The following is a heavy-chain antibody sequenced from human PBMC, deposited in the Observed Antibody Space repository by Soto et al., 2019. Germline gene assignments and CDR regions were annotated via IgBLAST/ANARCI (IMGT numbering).Heavy chain of an antibody. J-gene: IGHJ4*02. CDR3: ARAPFQCGGDCPNDY. V-gene: IGHV3-53*02. D-gene: IGHD2-21*02. CDR2: IYSGGST. CDR1: GFTVSSNY. Sequence: EVQLVETGGGLIQPGGSPRLSCAASGFTVSSNYMSWVRQAPGKGLEWVSVIYSGGSTYYADSVKGRFTISRDNSKNTLYLQMNSLRAEDTAVYYCARAPFQCGGDCPNDYWGQGTLVTVSS.